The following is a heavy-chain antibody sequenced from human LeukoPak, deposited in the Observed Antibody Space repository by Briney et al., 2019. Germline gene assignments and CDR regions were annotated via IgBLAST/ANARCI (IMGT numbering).Heavy chain of an antibody. V-gene: IGHV3-20*04. D-gene: IGHD3-22*01. Sequence: SGGSLRLSCAASGSTFDDYGMSWVRQAPGKGLEWVSGINWNGGSTGYADSVKGRFTISRDNAKNSLYLQMNSLRAEDTALYYCARDYYYDSSGYYYWGQGTLVTVSS. CDR2: INWNGGST. CDR1: GSTFDDYG. J-gene: IGHJ4*02. CDR3: ARDYYYDSSGYYY.